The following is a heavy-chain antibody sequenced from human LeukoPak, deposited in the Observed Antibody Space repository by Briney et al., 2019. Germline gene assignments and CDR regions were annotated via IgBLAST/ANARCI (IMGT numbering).Heavy chain of an antibody. CDR2: ITGDSAYI. CDR1: GFTFSTYA. Sequence: GGSLRPSCAASGFTFSTYAMNWVRQAPGEGLKWVSCITGDSAYIYYADSVKGRFTISRDNAKNSLYLQMNSLKAEDTAVYYCARYGVSSSTSYIDFWGQGTLVTVSS. CDR3: ARYGVSSSTSYIDF. V-gene: IGHV3-21*01. J-gene: IGHJ4*02. D-gene: IGHD2-2*01.